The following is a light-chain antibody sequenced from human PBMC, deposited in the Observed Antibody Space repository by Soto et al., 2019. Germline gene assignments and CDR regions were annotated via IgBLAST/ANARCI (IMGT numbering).Light chain of an antibody. V-gene: IGKV3-11*01. CDR1: QSVDSY. CDR3: QQRSNGLT. J-gene: IGKJ4*01. CDR2: DAS. Sequence: EIVLTQSPATLSLSPGERATLSCRASQSVDSYLAWYQQKPGQAPRLLIFDASNRATGIPARFSGSGSGTDFALTISSLVPEDFAVYYCQQRSNGLTFGGGTKVEMK.